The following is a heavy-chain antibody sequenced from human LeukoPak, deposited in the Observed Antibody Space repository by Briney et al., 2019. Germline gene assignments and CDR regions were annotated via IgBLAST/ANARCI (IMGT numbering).Heavy chain of an antibody. CDR3: ARDEPLWAAAGLLN. CDR2: IYYSGST. D-gene: IGHD6-13*01. J-gene: IGHJ4*02. Sequence: PSETLSLTCTVSGGSISSYYWSWIRQPPGKGLEWIGYIYYSGSTNYNPSLKSRVTISVDTSKNQFSLKLSSVTAADTAVYYCARDEPLWAAAGLLNWGQGTLVTVSS. CDR1: GGSISSYY. V-gene: IGHV4-59*01.